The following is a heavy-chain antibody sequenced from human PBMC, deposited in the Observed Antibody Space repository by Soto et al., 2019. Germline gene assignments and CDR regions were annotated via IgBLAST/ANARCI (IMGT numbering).Heavy chain of an antibody. J-gene: IGHJ6*02. CDR2: IYYSGST. D-gene: IGHD2-15*01. Sequence: PSETLSLTCTVSGGSISSSSYYWGWIRQPPGKGLEWIGSIYYSGSTYYNPSLKSRVTISVDTSKNQFSLKLSSVTAADTAVYYCARDGVGYCSGGSGYYGMDVWGLGTTVTVSS. CDR3: ARDGVGYCSGGSGYYGMDV. V-gene: IGHV4-39*02. CDR1: GGSISSSSYY.